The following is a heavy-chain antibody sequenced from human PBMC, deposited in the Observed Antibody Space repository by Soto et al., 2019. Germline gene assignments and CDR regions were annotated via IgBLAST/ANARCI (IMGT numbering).Heavy chain of an antibody. CDR3: AKGGYYSLFDI. V-gene: IGHV3-23*01. J-gene: IGHJ3*02. CDR1: GFPFSSYA. Sequence: GGSLRLSCVASGFPFSSYAMSWVRQTPGRGLEWVSGISGSGGRTYYADSVKGRFTISRDNSNNTLSLQMHILRVEDTAVYFCAKGGYYSLFDIWGQGTMVTVSS. D-gene: IGHD3-16*01. CDR2: ISGSGGRT.